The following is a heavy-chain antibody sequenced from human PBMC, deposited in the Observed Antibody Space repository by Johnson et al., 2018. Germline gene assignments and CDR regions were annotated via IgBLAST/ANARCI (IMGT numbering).Heavy chain of an antibody. CDR1: GLSVSSNY. V-gene: IGHV3-43*01. CDR3: AKDRCAVVVIRDDAFDI. D-gene: IGHD3-22*01. Sequence: VQLVESGGGVIQXGGSLRLSCAASGLSVSSNYMHWVRQAPGKGLEWVSLISWDGGSTYYAASVKGRFTISRDKSKNSLYLQMKSLRAADTALYYCAKDRCAVVVIRDDAFDIWGQGTMVTVSS. CDR2: ISWDGGST. J-gene: IGHJ3*02.